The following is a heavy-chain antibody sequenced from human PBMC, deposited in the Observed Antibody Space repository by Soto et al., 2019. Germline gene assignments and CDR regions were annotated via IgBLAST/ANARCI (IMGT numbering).Heavy chain of an antibody. CDR1: GGSFSGYY. J-gene: IGHJ4*02. CDR3: AKNWNWGSLVH. Sequence: PSETLSLTCAIYGGSFSGYYWSWLRQPPGKGLEWIGFIYYGGSTNYNPSLKSRVTISVDTPKNQFSLKLSSVTAADTAVYYCAKNWNWGSLVHWGQGTLVTVSS. CDR2: IYYGGST. D-gene: IGHD7-27*01. V-gene: IGHV4-59*08.